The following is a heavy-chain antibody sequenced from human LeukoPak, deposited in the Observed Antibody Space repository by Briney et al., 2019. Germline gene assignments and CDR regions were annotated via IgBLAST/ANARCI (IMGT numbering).Heavy chain of an antibody. CDR1: GGSISRNNW. J-gene: IGHJ5*02. CDR3: AGISSVIPAAPGWFDP. Sequence: SETLSLTCAVSGGSISRNNWWSWVRQAPGKGREWIGEIYHSGNTNYNPSLKSRVTISIDNSKNQFSLKLSSVIAADTAVYYCAGISSVIPAAPGWFDPWGQGTLVTVSS. V-gene: IGHV4-4*02. CDR2: IYHSGNT. D-gene: IGHD2-2*01.